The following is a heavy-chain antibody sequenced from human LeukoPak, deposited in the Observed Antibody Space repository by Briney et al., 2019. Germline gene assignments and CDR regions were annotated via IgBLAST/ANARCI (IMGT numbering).Heavy chain of an antibody. CDR1: GYSFTAFY. Sequence: ASVKVSCKTSGYSFTAFYMHWVRQAPGQGLEWMGWMYPNSGGTGYAQNFQGRVTMTWDTSITTAYMELSRLTSDDTAVYYCAREPPRTGGFDYWGQGSLVTVSS. CDR3: AREPPRTGGFDY. V-gene: IGHV1-2*02. CDR2: MYPNSGGT. D-gene: IGHD2-8*02. J-gene: IGHJ4*02.